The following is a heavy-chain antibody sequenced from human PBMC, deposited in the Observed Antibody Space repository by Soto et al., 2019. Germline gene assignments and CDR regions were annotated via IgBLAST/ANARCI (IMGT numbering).Heavy chain of an antibody. D-gene: IGHD5-18*01. V-gene: IGHV3-33*01. CDR3: ARDRGYSYGLLDY. CDR2: IWYDGSNK. J-gene: IGHJ4*02. CDR1: GFTFSSYG. Sequence: QVQLVESGGGVVQPGRSLRLSCAASGFTFSSYGMHWVRQAPGKGLEWVAVIWYDGSNKYYADSVKGRFTISRDNSKNTLYLQMNSLRAEDTAVYYCARDRGYSYGLLDYWGQGTLVTVSS.